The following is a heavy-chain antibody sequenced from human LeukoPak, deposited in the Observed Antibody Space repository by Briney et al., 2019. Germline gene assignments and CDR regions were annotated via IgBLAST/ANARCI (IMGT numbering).Heavy chain of an antibody. CDR2: INPNSGGT. Sequence: ASVKVSCKSSGYTFTGYYMHWVRQAPGQGLEWMGFINPNSGGTNYAQKFQGRVTMTRDTSISTAYMELGRLRSDDTAVYDGARAYVLLWFGEPACADYWGQGTLVTVSS. V-gene: IGHV1-2*02. CDR1: GYTFTGYY. CDR3: ARAYVLLWFGEPACADY. J-gene: IGHJ4*02. D-gene: IGHD3-10*01.